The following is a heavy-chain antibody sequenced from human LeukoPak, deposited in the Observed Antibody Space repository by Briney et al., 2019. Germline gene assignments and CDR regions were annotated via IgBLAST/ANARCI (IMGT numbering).Heavy chain of an antibody. CDR1: GYTLTELS. CDR3: ATDPQKPSGTTFDI. J-gene: IGHJ3*02. V-gene: IGHV1-24*01. D-gene: IGHD2-8*01. Sequence: GASVKVSCKVSGYTLTELSMHWVRQAPGKGLEWMGGFDPEDGETIYAQKFQGRVTMTEDTSTDTAYMELSSLRSEDTAVYYCATDPQKPSGTTFDIWGQGTTVTVSS. CDR2: FDPEDGET.